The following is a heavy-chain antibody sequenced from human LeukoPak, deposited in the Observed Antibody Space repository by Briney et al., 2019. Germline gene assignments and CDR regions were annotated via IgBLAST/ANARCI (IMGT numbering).Heavy chain of an antibody. CDR1: GFTFSSFA. D-gene: IGHD1-7*01. Sequence: GRSLRLSCAASGFTFSSFAIHWVRQAPGKGLEWVAVISDDGSNTYYAYSVKGRFTISRDNSKNTVYLQMNSLRAEDTAVYYCAKDQRRSTWNYGDALDFWGQRTMVFVSS. J-gene: IGHJ3*01. CDR3: AKDQRRSTWNYGDALDF. CDR2: ISDDGSNT. V-gene: IGHV3-30*01.